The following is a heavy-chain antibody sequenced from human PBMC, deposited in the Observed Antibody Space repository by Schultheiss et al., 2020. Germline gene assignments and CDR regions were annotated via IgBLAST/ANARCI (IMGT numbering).Heavy chain of an antibody. D-gene: IGHD3-9*01. CDR1: GGSISSSNW. V-gene: IGHV4-4*02. Sequence: SETLSLTCAVSGGSISSSNWWSWVRQPPGKGLEWIGRIYTSGSTNYNPSLKSRVTISVDTSKNQFSLKLSSVTAADTAVYFCARAYYDILTGPSDAFDIWGQGTMVTVSS. CDR3: ARAYYDILTGPSDAFDI. J-gene: IGHJ3*02. CDR2: IYTSGST.